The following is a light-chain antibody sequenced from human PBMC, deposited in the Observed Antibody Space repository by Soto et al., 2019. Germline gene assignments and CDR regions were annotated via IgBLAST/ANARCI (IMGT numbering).Light chain of an antibody. CDR3: QHYGSSPPYT. V-gene: IGKV3-20*01. Sequence: EIVLTQSPGTLSLSPGERATLSCRASQSVSSSYLAWYQQKPGQAPRLLIYGASSRATGIPDRFSGSGSGTDFALTISRLETEDVAVYYCQHYGSSPPYTFGQGTKLEIK. J-gene: IGKJ2*01. CDR1: QSVSSSY. CDR2: GAS.